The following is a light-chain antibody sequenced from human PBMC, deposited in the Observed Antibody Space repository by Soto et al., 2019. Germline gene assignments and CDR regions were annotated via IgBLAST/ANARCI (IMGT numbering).Light chain of an antibody. V-gene: IGLV2-8*01. CDR3: SSYADSNTL. J-gene: IGLJ2*01. CDR1: SSDVGYYNY. Sequence: QSALTQPPSASGSPGQSVTISCTGTSSDVGYYNYVSWYQQHPGKAPKLMIYEVSKRPSGVPDRFSGSKSGNTASLTVSGLQAEDGADYYCSSYADSNTLFGGGTKVTVL. CDR2: EVS.